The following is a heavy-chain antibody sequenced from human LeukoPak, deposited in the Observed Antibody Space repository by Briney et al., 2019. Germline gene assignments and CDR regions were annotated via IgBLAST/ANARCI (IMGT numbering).Heavy chain of an antibody. CDR1: GGSISSSSYY. J-gene: IGHJ3*02. CDR3: ARHRDFWRDVFDI. D-gene: IGHD3-3*01. V-gene: IGHV4-39*01. Sequence: SETLSLTCTVSGGSISSSSYYWGWIRQPPGKGLEWIGSIYYSGSTYYNPSLKSRVTISVDTSKNQFSLKLSSVTAADTAVYYCARHRDFWRDVFDIWGQGTMVTVSS. CDR2: IYYSGST.